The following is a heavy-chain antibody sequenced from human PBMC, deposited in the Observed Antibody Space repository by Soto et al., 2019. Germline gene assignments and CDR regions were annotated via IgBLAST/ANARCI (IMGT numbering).Heavy chain of an antibody. J-gene: IGHJ5*02. Sequence: QVQLQESGPGLVKPSQTLSLTCTVSGGSISSGGYYWSWIRQHPGKGLEWIGYIYYSGSTYYNPSLKSRITIAVDTSKNQFSLKLSSVTAADTAVYYCARAAEGGGRFDPWGQGTLVTVSS. CDR1: GGSISSGGYY. V-gene: IGHV4-31*03. CDR3: ARAAEGGGRFDP. CDR2: IYYSGST. D-gene: IGHD3-16*01.